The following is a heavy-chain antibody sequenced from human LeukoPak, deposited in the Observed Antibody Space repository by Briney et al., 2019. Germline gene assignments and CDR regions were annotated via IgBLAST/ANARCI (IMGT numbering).Heavy chain of an antibody. CDR2: INHSGST. Sequence: SETLSLTCAVYGGSFSGYYWSWIRQPPGKGLEWIGEINHSGSTNYNPSLKSRVTISVDTSKNQFPLKLSSVTAADTAVYYCAQAAQYDSSGYYSLNNWFDPWGQGTLVTVSS. D-gene: IGHD3-22*01. V-gene: IGHV4-34*01. J-gene: IGHJ5*02. CDR1: GGSFSGYY. CDR3: AQAAQYDSSGYYSLNNWFDP.